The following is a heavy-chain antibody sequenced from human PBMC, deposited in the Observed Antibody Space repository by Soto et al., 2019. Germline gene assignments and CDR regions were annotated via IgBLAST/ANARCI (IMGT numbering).Heavy chain of an antibody. V-gene: IGHV1-18*01. Sequence: ASVKVSCKASGYTFTSYGISWVRQAPGQGLEWMGWISAYNGNTNYAQKLQGRVTMTADTSTSTAYMELRSLRSDDTAVYYCASQPVSMTTVTATPRYYFDYWGPGTLVTVSS. CDR3: ASQPVSMTTVTATPRYYFDY. J-gene: IGHJ4*02. CDR2: ISAYNGNT. D-gene: IGHD4-4*01. CDR1: GYTFTSYG.